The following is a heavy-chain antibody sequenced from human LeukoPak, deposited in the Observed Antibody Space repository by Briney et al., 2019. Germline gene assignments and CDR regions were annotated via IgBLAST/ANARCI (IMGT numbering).Heavy chain of an antibody. V-gene: IGHV4-59*01. CDR1: GDSITNYY. D-gene: IGHD3-10*01. Sequence: SETLSLTCTVSGDSITNYYWTWIRQPPGKGLEYIGYIIYSGNTNYSPSLKSRVTISIDTSKDQFSLKLTSVTAADTAVYYCARIEAGWFDPWGQETLVTVSS. CDR3: ARIEAGWFDP. J-gene: IGHJ5*02. CDR2: IIYSGNT.